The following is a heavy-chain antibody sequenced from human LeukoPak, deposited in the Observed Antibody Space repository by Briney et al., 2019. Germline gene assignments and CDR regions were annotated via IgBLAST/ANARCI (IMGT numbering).Heavy chain of an antibody. CDR3: AKGSGGYSYGYSGWDYFDY. CDR2: ISYDGSNK. D-gene: IGHD5-18*01. CDR1: GFTFSSYA. V-gene: IGHV3-30-3*01. J-gene: IGHJ4*02. Sequence: PGKSLRLSCAASGFTFSSYAMHWVRQAPGKGLEWVAVISYDGSNKYYADSVKGRFTISRDNSKNTLYLQMNSLRAEDTAVYYCAKGSGGYSYGYSGWDYFDYWGQGTLVTVSS.